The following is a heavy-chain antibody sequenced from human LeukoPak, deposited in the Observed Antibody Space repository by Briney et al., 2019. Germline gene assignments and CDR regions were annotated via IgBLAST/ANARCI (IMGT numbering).Heavy chain of an antibody. J-gene: IGHJ4*02. CDR1: GFTFSSYG. Sequence: PGGSLRLSCAASGFTFSSYGMHWVRQAPGKGLEWVAFIRYDGSNKYYADSVKGRFTISRDNSKNTLYLLMNSLRPEDTAVYYCAKEFYGGFGGYDSYFFDFWGQGSLVTVSS. V-gene: IGHV3-30*02. CDR3: AKEFYGGFGGYDSYFFDF. D-gene: IGHD5-12*01. CDR2: IRYDGSNK.